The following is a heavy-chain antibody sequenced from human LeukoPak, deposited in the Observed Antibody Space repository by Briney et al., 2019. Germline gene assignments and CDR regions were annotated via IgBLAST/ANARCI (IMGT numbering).Heavy chain of an antibody. CDR2: ISSRSSYI. D-gene: IGHD6-13*01. CDR1: GFTFSSYS. Sequence: GGSLRLSCAVSGFTFSSYSINWVRQAPGMGLQWVSSISSRSSYIYYADSVKGRFTISRDNAKNSLYLQMNSLRAEDTAVYYCASGQQLGFDYWGQGTLVTVSS. J-gene: IGHJ4*02. V-gene: IGHV3-21*01. CDR3: ASGQQLGFDY.